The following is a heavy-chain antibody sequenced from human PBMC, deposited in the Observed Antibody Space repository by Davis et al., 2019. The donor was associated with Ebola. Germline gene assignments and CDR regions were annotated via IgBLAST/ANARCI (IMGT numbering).Heavy chain of an antibody. D-gene: IGHD6-6*01. CDR3: ARAPSIASAREYYYYYGMDV. V-gene: IGHV1-18*04. CDR2: ISAYNGNT. J-gene: IGHJ6*02. Sequence: AASVKVSCKASGYTFTGYYMHWVRRAPGQGLEWMGWISAYNGNTNYAQKLQGRVTMTTDTSTSTAYMELRSLRSDDTAVYYCARAPSIASAREYYYYYGMDVWGQGTTVTVSS. CDR1: GYTFTGYY.